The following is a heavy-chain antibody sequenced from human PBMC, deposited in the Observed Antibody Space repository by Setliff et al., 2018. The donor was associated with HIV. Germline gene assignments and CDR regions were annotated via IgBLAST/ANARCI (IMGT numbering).Heavy chain of an antibody. CDR3: ATIRAYYYDSSGQEYFKH. D-gene: IGHD3-22*01. CDR2: ISHHNADK. V-gene: IGHV1-2*02. Sequence: ASVKVSCKPSGYTFTDYFLHWVRQAPGQGLEWRGWISHHNADKNIPRKFRGRVTLTRDTSISTAYLELTGLTSEDTAMYYCATIRAYYYDSSGQEYFKHWGHGSLVTVSS. CDR1: GYTFTDYF. J-gene: IGHJ1*01.